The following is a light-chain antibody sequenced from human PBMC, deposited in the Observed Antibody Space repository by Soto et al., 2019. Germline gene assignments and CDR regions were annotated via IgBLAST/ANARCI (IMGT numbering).Light chain of an antibody. CDR2: DAS. CDR3: QQRSNWPVT. J-gene: IGKJ1*01. V-gene: IGKV3-11*01. CDR1: QSVSSY. Sequence: EIVLTQSPGTLSLSPGERATLSCRASQSVSSYLAWYQQKPGQAPRLLIYDASTRATGISARFSGSGSGTVSTLTISSLEPEDFAVYYCQQRSNWPVTFGQGTKVDIK.